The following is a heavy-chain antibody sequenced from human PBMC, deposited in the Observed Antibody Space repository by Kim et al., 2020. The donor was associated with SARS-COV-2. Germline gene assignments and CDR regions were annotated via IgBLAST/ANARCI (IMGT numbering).Heavy chain of an antibody. V-gene: IGHV3-9*01. CDR3: AKDAFARYCSSTSCYGGVYYYYYGMDV. Sequence: SLRLSCAASGFTFDDYAMHWVQQAPGKGLEWVSGISWSSGSIGYADSVKGRFTISRDNAKNSLYLQMNSLGAEDTALYYCAKDAFARYCSSTSCYGGVYYYYYGMDVWGQGTTVTVSS. CDR2: ISWSSGSI. CDR1: GFTFDDYA. J-gene: IGHJ6*02. D-gene: IGHD2-2*01.